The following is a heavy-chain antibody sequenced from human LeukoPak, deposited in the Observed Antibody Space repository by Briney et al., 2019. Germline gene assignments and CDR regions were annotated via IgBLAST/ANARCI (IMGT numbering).Heavy chain of an antibody. CDR1: GYTFTVYY. Sequence: ASVKDSCKASGYTFTVYYIHWVRQAPGQGLEWMGFINPNTGGTSYAQKFQARVTMTRDTSISTAYMELGGLRSDDTAVYYCARRYDFWSGYSTAFDYWAERTRVSVSS. CDR3: ARRYDFWSGYSTAFDY. CDR2: INPNTGGT. D-gene: IGHD3-3*01. J-gene: IGHJ4*02. V-gene: IGHV1-2*02.